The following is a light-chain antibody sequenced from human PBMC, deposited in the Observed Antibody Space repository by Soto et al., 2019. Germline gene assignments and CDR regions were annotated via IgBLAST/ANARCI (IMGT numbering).Light chain of an antibody. Sequence: DIHMTQSPSSVSASVGDSVIITCRASQDISSWVAWYQQKPGKAPKLLISAASSLESGVPRRFGGSGSGTDFTLIISSLQPEDFATYFCQQGDSFPFTFGGGTKVEIK. CDR3: QQGDSFPFT. CDR1: QDISSW. V-gene: IGKV1-12*01. CDR2: AAS. J-gene: IGKJ4*01.